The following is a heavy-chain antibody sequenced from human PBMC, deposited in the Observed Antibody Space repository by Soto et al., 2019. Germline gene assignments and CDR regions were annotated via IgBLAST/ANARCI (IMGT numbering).Heavy chain of an antibody. CDR1: GYTFTRYG. CDR3: ARVQWMLVSISSDYYYYGMDV. J-gene: IGHJ6*02. CDR2: ISAYNGNT. Sequence: GASVKVSCKASGYTFTRYGISWVRQAPGQGLEFMGWISAYNGNTNYAQKLQGRVTMTTDTSTSTAYMELRSLRSDDTAVYHCARVQWMLVSISSDYYYYGMDVWGQGTTVTVSS. D-gene: IGHD6-6*01. V-gene: IGHV1-18*01.